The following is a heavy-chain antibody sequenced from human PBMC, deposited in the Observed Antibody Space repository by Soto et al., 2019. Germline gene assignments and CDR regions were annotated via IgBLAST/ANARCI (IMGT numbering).Heavy chain of an antibody. CDR1: GGSIYRSNYY. CDR2: TYYNGNA. J-gene: IGHJ4*02. Sequence: SETLSLTCNVSGGSIYRSNYYWDWLRQPPGKGLEWTGTTYYNGNAYYNPSLRSRVSMSVDTSKNQFSLKLISVTAADTAVYYCARHFVAVVIKGWGYWGQGKLVTVSS. D-gene: IGHD3-10*01. CDR3: ARHFVAVVIKGWGY. V-gene: IGHV4-39*01.